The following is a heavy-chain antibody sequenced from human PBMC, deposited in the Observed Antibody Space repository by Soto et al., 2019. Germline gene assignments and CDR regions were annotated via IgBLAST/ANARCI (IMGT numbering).Heavy chain of an antibody. V-gene: IGHV1-2*04. Sequence: QVQLVQSGAEVKKPGASVKVSCKASGYTFTGYYMHWVRQAPGQGLEWMGWINPNSGDTNYAQKFQGWVTMTRDTSSSTAYMEVSRLRSDDTAVYYCAREGGRVVGSSYYYGMDVWGQGTTVTVSS. J-gene: IGHJ6*02. CDR3: AREGGRVVGSSYYYGMDV. CDR2: INPNSGDT. D-gene: IGHD3-3*01. CDR1: GYTFTGYY.